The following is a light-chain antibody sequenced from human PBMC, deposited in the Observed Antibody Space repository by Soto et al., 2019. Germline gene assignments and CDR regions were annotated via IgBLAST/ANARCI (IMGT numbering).Light chain of an antibody. V-gene: IGKV3-20*01. CDR1: ESVYSNY. CDR3: QQYSRSPLT. Sequence: EIVLTQSPGTLSLSPGERGTLSCRASESVYSNYLAWYQKKPGQAPRLLIHGASIRATGIPDRFSGSGSGTDFTLTISSLEPEDFTVYYCQQYSRSPLTFGQGTRLEIK. CDR2: GAS. J-gene: IGKJ5*01.